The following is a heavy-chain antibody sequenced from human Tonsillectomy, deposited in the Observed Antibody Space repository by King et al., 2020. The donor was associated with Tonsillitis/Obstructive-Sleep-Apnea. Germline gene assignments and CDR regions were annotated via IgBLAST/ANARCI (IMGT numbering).Heavy chain of an antibody. D-gene: IGHD6-19*01. V-gene: IGHV3-30*04. J-gene: IGHJ3*02. Sequence: VQLVESGGGVVQPGRSLRLSCAASGFTFSSYAMHWVRQAPGKGLEGVAVISYDGSNKYYADSVKGRFTISRDNSKNTLYLQMNSLRAEDTAVYYCARDRSSGWYDAFDIWGQGTMVTVSS. CDR1: GFTFSSYA. CDR3: ARDRSSGWYDAFDI. CDR2: ISYDGSNK.